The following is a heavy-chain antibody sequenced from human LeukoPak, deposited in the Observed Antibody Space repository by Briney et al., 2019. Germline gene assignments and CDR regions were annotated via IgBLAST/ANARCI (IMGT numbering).Heavy chain of an antibody. V-gene: IGHV3-21*01. CDR2: ISSSSSYI. CDR1: GFTFSSYS. CDR3: ARVGYDFWSGPTPDY. Sequence: GGSLRLSCAASGFTFSSYSMNWVRQAPGKGLEWVSSISSSSSYIYYADSEKGRFTISRDNAKNSLYLQMNSLRAEDTAVYYCARVGYDFWSGPTPDYWGQGTLVTVSS. J-gene: IGHJ4*02. D-gene: IGHD3-3*01.